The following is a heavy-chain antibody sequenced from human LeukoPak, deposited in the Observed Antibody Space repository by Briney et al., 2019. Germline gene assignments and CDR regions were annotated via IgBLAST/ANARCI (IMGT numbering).Heavy chain of an antibody. CDR2: INPNSGGT. V-gene: IGHV1-2*02. J-gene: IGHJ4*02. Sequence: ASVKVSCKASGYTFTGYYMHWVRQAPGQGLEWMGWINPNSGGTNYAQKFQGRVTMTRDTSTSTVYMELSSLRSEDTGVYYCARVCHGSSGDYWGQGTLVTVSS. D-gene: IGHD6-19*01. CDR3: ARVCHGSSGDY. CDR1: GYTFTGYY.